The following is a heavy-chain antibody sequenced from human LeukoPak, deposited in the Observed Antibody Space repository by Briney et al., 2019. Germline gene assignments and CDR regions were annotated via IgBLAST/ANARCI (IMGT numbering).Heavy chain of an antibody. J-gene: IGHJ4*02. V-gene: IGHV3-48*01. CDR1: GFTFSNYN. CDR2: ITRSSSTI. D-gene: IGHD2-8*02. Sequence: GGSLRLSCAASGFTFSNYNMNWVRQAPGKGLEWISYITRSSSTIYYADSVKGRFTVSRDNAKNSLYLQMNSLRAEDTAIYYCATYRQVLLPFESWGQGTLVTVSS. CDR3: ATYRQVLLPFES.